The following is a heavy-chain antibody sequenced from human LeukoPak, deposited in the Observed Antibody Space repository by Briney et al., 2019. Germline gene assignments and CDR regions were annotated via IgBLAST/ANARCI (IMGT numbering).Heavy chain of an antibody. Sequence: SETLSLTCAVYGGSFSGYYWSWIRQPPGKGLEWIGEINHSGSTNYNPSLKSRVTISVDTSKNQFSLKLSSVTAAGTAVYYCARGGKYRRFDYWGQGTLVTVSS. CDR2: INHSGST. CDR1: GGSFSGYY. J-gene: IGHJ4*02. D-gene: IGHD2-2*02. V-gene: IGHV4-34*01. CDR3: ARGGKYRRFDY.